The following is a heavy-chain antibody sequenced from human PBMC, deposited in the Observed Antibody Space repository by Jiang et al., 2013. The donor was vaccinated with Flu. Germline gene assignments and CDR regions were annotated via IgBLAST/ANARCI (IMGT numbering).Heavy chain of an antibody. CDR1: GGSISSGGYY. D-gene: IGHD4-17*01. J-gene: IGHJ4*03. Sequence: GPGLVKPSQTLSPTCTVSGGSISSGGYYWSWIRQHPGKGLEWIGYIYYSGSTYYNPSLKSRVTISVDTSNNQISLNLNSVTAADTAIYYCARLYGDYEAFDYWGQGTVVTVS. V-gene: IGHV4-31*03. CDR2: IYYSGST. CDR3: ARLYGDYEAFDY.